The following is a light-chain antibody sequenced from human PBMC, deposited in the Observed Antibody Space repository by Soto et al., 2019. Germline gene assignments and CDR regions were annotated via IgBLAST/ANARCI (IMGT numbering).Light chain of an antibody. CDR1: SSDIGSYNR. V-gene: IGLV2-18*02. J-gene: IGLJ1*01. CDR2: EVN. Sequence: QSALTQPASVSGSPGQSITISCTGTSSDIGSYNRVSWYQQPPGTAPKLIIYEVNNRPSGVPNRFSGSKSGNTASLTISGLQAEDEADYYCNSFTTSSPSGYVFGTGTKVTVL. CDR3: NSFTTSSPSGYV.